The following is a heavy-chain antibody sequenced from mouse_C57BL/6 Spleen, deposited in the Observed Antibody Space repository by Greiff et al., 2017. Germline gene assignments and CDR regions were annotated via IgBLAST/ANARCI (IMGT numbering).Heavy chain of an antibody. CDR1: GYTFTSYW. CDR2: IYPSDSET. D-gene: IGHD2-4*01. V-gene: IGHV1-61*01. Sequence: VQLQQPGAELVRPGSSVKLSCKASGYTFTSYWMDWVKQRPGQGLEWIGNIYPSDSETHYNQKFKDKATLTVDKSSSTAYMQLSSLTSEDSAVYYCATLYDYDVDYWGQGTTLTVSS. CDR3: ATLYDYDVDY. J-gene: IGHJ2*01.